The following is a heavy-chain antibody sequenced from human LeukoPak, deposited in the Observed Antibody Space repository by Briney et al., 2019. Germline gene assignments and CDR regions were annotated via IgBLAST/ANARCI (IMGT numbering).Heavy chain of an antibody. V-gene: IGHV1-69*04. D-gene: IGHD3-10*01. CDR3: ARANFYYGSGSYYNPRAPYYFDY. J-gene: IGHJ4*02. CDR1: GGTFSSYA. Sequence: ASVKVSCKASGGTFSSYAISWVRQAPGQGLEWMGRIIPILGIANYAQKFQGRVTITADKSTSTAYMELSRLRSEDTAVYYCARANFYYGSGSYYNPRAPYYFDYWGQGTLVTVSS. CDR2: IIPILGIA.